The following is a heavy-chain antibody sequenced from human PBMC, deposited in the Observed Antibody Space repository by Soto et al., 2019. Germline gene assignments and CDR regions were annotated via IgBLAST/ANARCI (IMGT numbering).Heavy chain of an antibody. CDR1: GDSLSGGDYY. V-gene: IGHV4-30-4*08. CDR2: IYYTGFT. J-gene: IGHJ4*02. D-gene: IGHD6-19*01. Sequence: QVLLQESGPGLVKSSQTLSLTCTVSGDSLSGGDYYWSWIRQPPGKGLEWIGDIYYTGFTFYNPSLKSRLTISLDSSKNQFSLRLNSVTAADTAVYCCARAYRINGWSDYFFDYWGQGTLVTVSS. CDR3: ARAYRINGWSDYFFDY.